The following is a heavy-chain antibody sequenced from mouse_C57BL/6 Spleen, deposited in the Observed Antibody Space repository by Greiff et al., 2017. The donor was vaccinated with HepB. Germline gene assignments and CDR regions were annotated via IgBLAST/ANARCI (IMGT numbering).Heavy chain of an antibody. V-gene: IGHV1-69*01. CDR2: IDPSDSYT. CDR1: GYTFTSYW. J-gene: IGHJ4*01. CDR3: AISYYVNYDYAIDY. Sequence: QVQLQQPGAELVMPGASVKLSCKASGYTFTSYWMHWVKQRPGQGLEWIGEIDPSDSYTNYNQKFKGKSTLTVDKSSSTSYMQLSSLTSEDSAVYYFAISYYVNYDYAIDYWGQGTSVTVSS. D-gene: IGHD2-1*01.